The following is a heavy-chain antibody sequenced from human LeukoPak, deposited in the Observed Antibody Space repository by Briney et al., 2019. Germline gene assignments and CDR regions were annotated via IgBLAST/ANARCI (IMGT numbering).Heavy chain of an antibody. J-gene: IGHJ6*04. Sequence: ASVKVSCKASGYTFTGYYMHWVRQAPGQGLEWMGWINPNSGGINYAQKFQGWVTMTRDTSISTAYMELSRLRSDDTAVYYCARARMVRGVISYGMDVWGKGTTVTVSS. D-gene: IGHD3-10*01. CDR3: ARARMVRGVISYGMDV. CDR2: INPNSGGI. CDR1: GYTFTGYY. V-gene: IGHV1-2*04.